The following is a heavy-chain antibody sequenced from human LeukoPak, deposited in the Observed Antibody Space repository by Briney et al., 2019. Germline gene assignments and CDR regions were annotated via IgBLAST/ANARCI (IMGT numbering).Heavy chain of an antibody. D-gene: IGHD6-13*01. Sequence: GGSLRLSCAASGFTFSSYAMHWVRQAPGKGLEYVSAISSNGGSTYYANSVKGRFTISRDNSKNTLYLQMGSLRAEDMAVYYCASLAAAGTNQPFDYWGQGTLVTVSS. CDR1: GFTFSSYA. CDR2: ISSNGGST. CDR3: ASLAAAGTNQPFDY. J-gene: IGHJ4*02. V-gene: IGHV3-64*01.